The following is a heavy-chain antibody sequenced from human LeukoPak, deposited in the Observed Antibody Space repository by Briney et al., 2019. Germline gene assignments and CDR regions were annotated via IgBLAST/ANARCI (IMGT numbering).Heavy chain of an antibody. D-gene: IGHD3-3*01. V-gene: IGHV3-23*01. CDR2: IGGSGGST. J-gene: IGHJ4*02. CDR1: GFTFSSYA. CDR3: AKESDTTYDFWSGYSYYFDY. Sequence: PGGSLRLSCAASGFTFSSYAMSWVRQAPGKGLEWVSAIGGSGGSTYYADSVKGRFTISRDNSKNTLYLQMNSLRAEDTAVYYCAKESDTTYDFWSGYSYYFDYWGQGTLVTVSS.